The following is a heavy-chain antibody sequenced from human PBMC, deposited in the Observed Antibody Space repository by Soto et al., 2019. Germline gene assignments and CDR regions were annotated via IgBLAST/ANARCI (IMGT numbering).Heavy chain of an antibody. V-gene: IGHV3-23*01. CDR1: GFTFSSYA. J-gene: IGHJ4*02. CDR2: ISGTGGTP. D-gene: IGHD2-2*01. Sequence: LRLSCAASGFTFSSYAMAWVRQAPGKGLEWVSGISGTGGTPYYADSVKGRFTISRVNSQNTLYLQMNSLRDEDTAVYYCVKDGGYCSSSSCYAPRNHYFDSWGQGTLVTVS. CDR3: VKDGGYCSSSSCYAPRNHYFDS.